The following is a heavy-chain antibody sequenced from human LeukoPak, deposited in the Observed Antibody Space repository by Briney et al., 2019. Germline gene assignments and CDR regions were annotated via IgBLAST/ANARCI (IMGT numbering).Heavy chain of an antibody. Sequence: PGGSLRLSCAASGFTFSNYWMRWVRHVPGKGLVWVSRINVDGSVKIYADSVKGRFTISRVNAKNTVSLQMNSLRAEDTAVYYCVRDLILVDTPGDDFDYWGQGALVTVSS. V-gene: IGHV3-74*01. CDR2: INVDGSVK. CDR3: VRDLILVDTPGDDFDY. D-gene: IGHD4-23*01. CDR1: GFTFSNYW. J-gene: IGHJ4*02.